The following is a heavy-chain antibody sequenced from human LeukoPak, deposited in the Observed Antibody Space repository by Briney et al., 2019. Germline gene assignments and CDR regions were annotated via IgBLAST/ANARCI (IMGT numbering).Heavy chain of an antibody. CDR1: DGSINSDGYY. J-gene: IGHJ4*02. D-gene: IGHD5-24*01. CDR2: IHYSGSA. V-gene: IGHV4-31*03. Sequence: PSETLSLTCTVSDGSINSDGYYWSWVRQLPGKGLDWVGYIHYSGSAYYNPSLRSRVTISVDTSKYQFSLKVTSVTVADTAVYYCARVEAATTNPRFGYWGQGTLVTVSS. CDR3: ARVEAATTNPRFGY.